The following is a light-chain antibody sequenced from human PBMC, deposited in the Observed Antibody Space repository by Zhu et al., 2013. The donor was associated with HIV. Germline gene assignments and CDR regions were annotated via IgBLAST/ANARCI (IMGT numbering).Light chain of an antibody. J-gene: IGLJ2*01. CDR2: SNN. CDR3: SSYAGGNTLL. Sequence: QSVLTQPPSASGTPGQRVTMSCSGSSSNIGTNTVNWYQQLPGTAPKLLIYSNNHRPSGVPDRFSGSKSATSASLAISGLQSEDEADYYCSSYAGGNTLLFGGGTKLTVL. V-gene: IGLV1-44*01. CDR1: SSNIGTNT.